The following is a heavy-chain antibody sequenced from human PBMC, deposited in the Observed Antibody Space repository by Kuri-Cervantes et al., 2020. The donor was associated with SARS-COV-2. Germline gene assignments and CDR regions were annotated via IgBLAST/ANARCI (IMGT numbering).Heavy chain of an antibody. CDR1: GGSFSGYY. Sequence: ESLKISCAVYGGSFSGYYWSWIRQPPGKGLEWIGYIYYSGSTNYNPSLKSRVTISVETSKNQFSLKLSSVTAADTAVYYCARVNYYDSSGYYNWFDPWGQGTLVTVSS. D-gene: IGHD3-22*01. J-gene: IGHJ5*02. CDR3: ARVNYYDSSGYYNWFDP. V-gene: IGHV4-59*01. CDR2: IYYSGST.